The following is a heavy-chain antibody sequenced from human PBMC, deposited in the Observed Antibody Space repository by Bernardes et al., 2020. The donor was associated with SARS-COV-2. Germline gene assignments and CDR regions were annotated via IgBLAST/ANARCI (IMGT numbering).Heavy chain of an antibody. J-gene: IGHJ4*02. V-gene: IGHV3-30*16. CDR1: SFTFSNDA. CDR3: ARDLVSTGGYYVDY. Sequence: WGTLRLSCSASSFTFSNDAMHWVRKGPGKGLEWVAFISNDGSEKFYADSVKGRFTISRDNSKNMVYVQMNSLRAEDTALYYCARDLVSTGGYYVDYWGQGTLVAVSS. D-gene: IGHD3-16*01. CDR2: ISNDGSEK.